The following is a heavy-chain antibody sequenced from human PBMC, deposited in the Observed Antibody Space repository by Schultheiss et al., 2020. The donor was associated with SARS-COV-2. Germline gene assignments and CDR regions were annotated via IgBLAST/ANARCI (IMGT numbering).Heavy chain of an antibody. CDR2: IYYSGNT. D-gene: IGHD3-9*01. V-gene: IGHV4-59*01. Sequence: SETLSLTCAVYGGSFSGYYWSWIRQPPGKGLEWIGYIYYSGNTKYNPSLKSRVTISVDTSKNQFSLKLSSVTAADTAVYYCARASHNASQYYDILTGYVPRYYFDYWGQGTLVTVSS. CDR1: GGSFSGYY. J-gene: IGHJ4*02. CDR3: ARASHNASQYYDILTGYVPRYYFDY.